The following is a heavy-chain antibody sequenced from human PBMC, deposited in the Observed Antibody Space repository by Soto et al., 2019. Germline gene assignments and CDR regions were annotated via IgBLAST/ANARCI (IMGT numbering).Heavy chain of an antibody. CDR3: ARDHGRGSGSYYLAGWFDP. V-gene: IGHV1-69*06. Sequence: ASVKVSCKASGGTFSSYAISWVRQSPGQGLEWMGGIIPIFGTANYAQKFQGRVTITADKSTSTAYMELSSLRSEDTAVYYCARDHGRGSGSYYLAGWFDPWGAGTMVTV. D-gene: IGHD3-10*01. CDR1: GGTFSSYA. J-gene: IGHJ5*02. CDR2: IIPIFGTA.